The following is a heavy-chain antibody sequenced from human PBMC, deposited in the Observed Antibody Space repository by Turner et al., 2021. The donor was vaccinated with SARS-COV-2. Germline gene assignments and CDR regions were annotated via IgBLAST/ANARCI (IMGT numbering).Heavy chain of an antibody. Sequence: QLQLQESGPGLVKPSETLSLSCTVSGGSITSSTYYWGWIRQPPGKGQDWIGSIYSSGSTYYNPSLKSRVTISVDTSKNQYSRKLTSVTAADTAVYYCARSYHTYYFDYWGQGTLGTVSS. D-gene: IGHD2-2*01. J-gene: IGHJ4*02. CDR2: IYSSGST. CDR1: GGSITSSTYY. CDR3: ARSYHTYYFDY. V-gene: IGHV4-39*01.